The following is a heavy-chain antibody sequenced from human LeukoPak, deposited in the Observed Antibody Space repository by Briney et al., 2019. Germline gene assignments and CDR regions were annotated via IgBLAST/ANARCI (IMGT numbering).Heavy chain of an antibody. Sequence: ASVKVSCKASGYTFTGYYMHWVRQAPGQGLEWMGIINPSGGSTSYAQKFQGRVTMTRDMSTSTVYMELSSLRSGDTAVYYCASSGRDRDPKRGVGYYYMDVWGKGTTVTVSS. V-gene: IGHV1-46*01. J-gene: IGHJ6*03. CDR1: GYTFTGYY. CDR2: INPSGGST. CDR3: ASSGRDRDPKRGVGYYYMDV. D-gene: IGHD3-3*01.